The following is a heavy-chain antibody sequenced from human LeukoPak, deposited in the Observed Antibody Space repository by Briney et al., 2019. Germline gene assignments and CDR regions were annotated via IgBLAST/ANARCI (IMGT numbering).Heavy chain of an antibody. CDR3: AKDLRPFMITPAAFDI. Sequence: PGGSLRLSCAASGFTFSSYAMSWVRQAPGKGLEWVSAISGSGGSTYYADSVKGRFTISRDNSKNTLYLQMNNLRAEDTAVYYCAKDLRPFMITPAAFDIWGQGTMVTVSS. V-gene: IGHV3-23*01. CDR1: GFTFSSYA. J-gene: IGHJ3*02. CDR2: ISGSGGST. D-gene: IGHD3-16*01.